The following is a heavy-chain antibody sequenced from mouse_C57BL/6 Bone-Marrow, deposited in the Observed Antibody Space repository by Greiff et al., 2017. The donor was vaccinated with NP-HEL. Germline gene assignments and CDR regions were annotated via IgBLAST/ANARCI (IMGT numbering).Heavy chain of an antibody. Sequence: EVKVVESGGGLVQPGGSMKLSCVASGFTFSNYWMNWVRQSPEKGLEWVAQIRLKSDNYATHYAESVKGRFTISRDDSKSSVYLQMNNLRAEDTGIYYCTGGDGQDYWGQGTTLTVSS. CDR2: IRLKSDNYAT. CDR3: TGGDGQDY. D-gene: IGHD1-1*01. CDR1: GFTFSNYW. V-gene: IGHV6-3*01. J-gene: IGHJ2*01.